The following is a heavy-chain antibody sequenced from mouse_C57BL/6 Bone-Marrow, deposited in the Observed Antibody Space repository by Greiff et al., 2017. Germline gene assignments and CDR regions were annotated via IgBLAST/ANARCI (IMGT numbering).Heavy chain of an antibody. CDR2: IDPSDSYT. V-gene: IGHV1-59*01. D-gene: IGHD1-1*01. Sequence: QVQLQQPGAELVRPGTSVKLSCKASGYTFTSYWMHWVKQRPGQGLEWIGVIDPSDSYTNYNQKFKGKATLTVDKSSSTAYMQLSSLTSEDYAVXYCARWATVVATVDDWGKGTTLTVSS. J-gene: IGHJ2*01. CDR3: ARWATVVATVDD. CDR1: GYTFTSYW.